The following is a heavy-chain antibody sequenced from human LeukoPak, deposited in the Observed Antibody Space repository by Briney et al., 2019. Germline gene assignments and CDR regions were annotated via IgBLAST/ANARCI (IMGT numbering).Heavy chain of an antibody. V-gene: IGHV3-48*01. CDR2: ISSSSSTI. D-gene: IGHD3-10*01. Sequence: GGSLRLSCAASGFTFSSYSMNWVRQAPGKGLEWVSYISSSSSTIYYADSVKGRFTISRDNAKNSLYLQMNSLRAEDTAVYYCAGEGVSRSSGSGGSFDYWGQGTLVTVSS. J-gene: IGHJ4*02. CDR3: AGEGVSRSSGSGGSFDY. CDR1: GFTFSSYS.